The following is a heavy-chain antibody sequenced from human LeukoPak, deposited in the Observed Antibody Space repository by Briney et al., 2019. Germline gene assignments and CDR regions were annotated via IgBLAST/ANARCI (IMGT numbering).Heavy chain of an antibody. D-gene: IGHD2-15*01. CDR2: IYYSGST. J-gene: IGHJ4*02. Sequence: PSETLSLTCTVSGGSISSYYWSWIRQPPGKGLEWIGYIYYSGSTNYNPSLKSRVTISVDTSKNQFSLKLSSVTAADTAVYYCARGRVGDTVNDYWGQGTLATVSS. CDR1: GGSISSYY. V-gene: IGHV4-59*12. CDR3: ARGRVGDTVNDY.